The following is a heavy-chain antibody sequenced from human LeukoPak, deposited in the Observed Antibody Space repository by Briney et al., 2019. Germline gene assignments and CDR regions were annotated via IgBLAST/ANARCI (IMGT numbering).Heavy chain of an antibody. CDR1: GFPFSSYS. Sequence: GGSLRLSCAASGFPFSSYSMTWVRQAPGKGLEWVANIKPDGTTKFYVDSVKGRFTISRDNALNSLYLQMNSLRAEDTAIYYCARSIPSGPPWYGPSAYWGQGTLLTASS. CDR3: ARSIPSGPPWYGPSAY. J-gene: IGHJ4*02. V-gene: IGHV3-7*03. D-gene: IGHD6-13*01. CDR2: IKPDGTTK.